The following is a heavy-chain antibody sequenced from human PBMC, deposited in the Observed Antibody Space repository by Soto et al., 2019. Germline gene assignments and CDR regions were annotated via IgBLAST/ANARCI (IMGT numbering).Heavy chain of an antibody. CDR3: ARQRGGGFLLLYTMSGSMDV. D-gene: IGHD3-10*02. Sequence: QVQLVQSGAEVKKPGASVKVSCKASGYTFTSYALHWVRQAPGQRLEWMGWINAGNGNTKYSQKFRGRVTSTMDTPASNAYMAPSGLRAEGAAVYYCARQRGGGFLLLYTMSGSMDVWGQGTTVTVSS. V-gene: IGHV1-3*01. J-gene: IGHJ6*02. CDR2: INAGNGNT. CDR1: GYTFTSYA.